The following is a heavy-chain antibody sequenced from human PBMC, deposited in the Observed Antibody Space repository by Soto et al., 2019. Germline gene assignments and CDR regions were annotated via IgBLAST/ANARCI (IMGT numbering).Heavy chain of an antibody. V-gene: IGHV1-18*01. J-gene: IGHJ3*01. CDR3: GRDGSGGIIDS. CDR2: ISVFNGNT. D-gene: IGHD2-15*01. Sequence: QVQLVQSGAEVKKPGASVKVSCKTSGYTFTGYGINWVRQAPGHGLEWMGWISVFNGNTKYGQNIQDRVIMTTDTSTSTDYTELRSLPSDDTAVYFCGRDGSGGIIDSWGQGTMLIVSS. CDR1: GYTFTGYG.